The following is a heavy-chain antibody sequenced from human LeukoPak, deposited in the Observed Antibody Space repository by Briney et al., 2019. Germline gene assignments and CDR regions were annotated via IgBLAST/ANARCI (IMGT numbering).Heavy chain of an antibody. V-gene: IGHV3-23*01. CDR2: ISASGGST. CDR3: AKETGYTGSYNADY. J-gene: IGHJ4*02. D-gene: IGHD1-26*01. Sequence: PGGSLRLSCAASGFTFSSSAMSWVRQVPGKGLEWVSGISASGGSTNYADSVRGRFTISRDNSKNTLYLQMNSLKTEDTAVYYCAKETGYTGSYNADYWGQGTLVTVSS. CDR1: GFTFSSSA.